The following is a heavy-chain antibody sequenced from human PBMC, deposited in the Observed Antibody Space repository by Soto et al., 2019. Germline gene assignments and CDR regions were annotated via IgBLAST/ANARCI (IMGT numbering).Heavy chain of an antibody. CDR1: GGSISSSSYY. J-gene: IGHJ4*02. V-gene: IGHV4-39*01. CDR3: GRHLVTRITMVRGVNDY. D-gene: IGHD3-10*01. Sequence: QLQLQESGPGLVKPSETLSLTCTVSGGSISSSSYYWGWILQPPGKGLEWMGIIYYSGSTYYNPSLKSRVTRSLDTSQNQFSLKLSSVTAADTAVYYCGRHLVTRITMVRGVNDYWGQGTLVTASS. CDR2: IYYSGST.